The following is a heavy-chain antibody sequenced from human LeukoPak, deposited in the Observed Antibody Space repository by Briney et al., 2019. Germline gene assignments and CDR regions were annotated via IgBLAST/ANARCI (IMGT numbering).Heavy chain of an antibody. CDR3: ARDAFNWNDAYYFDY. CDR1: GFTFSSYG. V-gene: IGHV3-33*01. J-gene: IGHJ4*02. D-gene: IGHD1-20*01. Sequence: PGGSLRLSCAASGFTFSSYGMHWVRQAPGKGLEWVAVIWYDGSNKYYADSVKGRFTISRDNSKNTLYLQMNSLRAEDTAVYYCARDAFNWNDAYYFDYWGQGTLVTVSS. CDR2: IWYDGSNK.